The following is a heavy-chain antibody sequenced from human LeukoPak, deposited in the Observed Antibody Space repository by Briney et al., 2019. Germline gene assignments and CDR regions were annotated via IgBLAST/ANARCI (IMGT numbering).Heavy chain of an antibody. Sequence: GGSLRLSCTASGFTFSSYAMNWVRQAPGKGLEWVSGIGAGGTFTYYADSVKGRFTISRDNSKNTLYLQMNSLRAEDTAVYYCARDDTYYDSSGYYSVPFDYWGQGTLVTVSS. CDR3: ARDDTYYDSSGYYSVPFDY. CDR1: GFTFSSYA. CDR2: IGAGGTFT. J-gene: IGHJ4*02. V-gene: IGHV3-23*01. D-gene: IGHD3-22*01.